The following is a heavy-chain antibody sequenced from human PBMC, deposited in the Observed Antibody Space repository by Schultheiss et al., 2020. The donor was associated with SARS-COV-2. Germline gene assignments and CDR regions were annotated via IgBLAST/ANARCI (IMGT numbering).Heavy chain of an antibody. J-gene: IGHJ4*02. V-gene: IGHV3-30*18. D-gene: IGHD6-6*01. Sequence: GGSLRLSCAASGFTFSNAWMSWVRQAPGKGLEWVAVISYDGSNKYYADSVKGRFTISRDNSKNTLYLQMNSLRAEDTAVYYCAKPLPRSSSSGYFDYWGQGTLVTVSS. CDR1: GFTFSNAW. CDR3: AKPLPRSSSSGYFDY. CDR2: ISYDGSNK.